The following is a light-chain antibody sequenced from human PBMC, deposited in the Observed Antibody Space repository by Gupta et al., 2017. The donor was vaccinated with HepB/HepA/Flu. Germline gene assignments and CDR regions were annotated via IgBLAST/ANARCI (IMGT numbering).Light chain of an antibody. CDR1: QSVSSN. CDR2: GAS. Sequence: EIVMTQSTATLSVSPGERATLSCRASQSVSSNLAWYQQKPGQAPRLLIYGASTRATGSPARFSGSGSGTEFTLTISSLQSEDFAVYYCQQYNNWPPRTFGQGTKVEIK. V-gene: IGKV3-15*01. CDR3: QQYNNWPPRT. J-gene: IGKJ1*01.